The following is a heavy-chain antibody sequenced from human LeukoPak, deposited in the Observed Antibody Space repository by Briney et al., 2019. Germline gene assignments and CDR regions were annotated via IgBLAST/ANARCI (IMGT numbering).Heavy chain of an antibody. Sequence: SETLSLTCTVSGGSISSGGYYWSWIRQHPGKGLEWIGYIYYSGSTNYNPSLKSRVTISVDTSKNQFSLKLSSVTAADTAVYYCARRMIYYYGMDVWGQGTTVTVSS. CDR3: ARRMIYYYGMDV. CDR2: IYYSGST. D-gene: IGHD3-16*01. J-gene: IGHJ6*02. CDR1: GGSISSGGYY. V-gene: IGHV4-61*08.